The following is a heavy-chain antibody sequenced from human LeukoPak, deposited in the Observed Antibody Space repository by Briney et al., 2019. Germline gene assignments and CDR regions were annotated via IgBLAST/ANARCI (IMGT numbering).Heavy chain of an antibody. J-gene: IGHJ3*02. D-gene: IGHD4-11*01. Sequence: SETLSLTCTVSGGSISSYYWSWIRQPAGKGLEWIGRIYTSGSTNYNPSLKSRVTMSVDTSKNQFSLKLSSVTAADTAVYYCAREPTTVTTSDAFDIWGQGTMVTVSS. V-gene: IGHV4-4*07. CDR1: GGSISSYY. CDR3: AREPTTVTTSDAFDI. CDR2: IYTSGST.